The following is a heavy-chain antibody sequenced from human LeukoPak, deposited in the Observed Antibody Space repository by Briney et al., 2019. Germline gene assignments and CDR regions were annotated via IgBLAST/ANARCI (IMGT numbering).Heavy chain of an antibody. CDR1: VFNLSYYS. J-gene: IGHJ4*02. D-gene: IGHD6-13*01. CDR3: ARDQSWSFDF. Sequence: PGGCLRLSCAAHVFNLSYYSINSVRQARGKGVEWVSYINSNGNAAYYADSDKGRFTMSLDNAKNSLYLQMNSLRAEDTAIYFCARDQSWSFDFWGQGILVTVSS. V-gene: IGHV3-48*01. CDR2: INSNGNAA.